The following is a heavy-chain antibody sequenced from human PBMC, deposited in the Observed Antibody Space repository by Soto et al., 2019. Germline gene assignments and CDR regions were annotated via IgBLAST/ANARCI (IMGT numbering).Heavy chain of an antibody. J-gene: IGHJ4*02. CDR1: GFTFSNFG. CDR3: ARGPYNSLTGYYYGPDYYFDY. CDR2: LSGDSSRI. D-gene: IGHD3-9*01. V-gene: IGHV3-23*01. Sequence: GGSLRLSCAASGFTFSNFGMSWVRQAPGKGLEWVSGLSGDSSRIFYADSVKGRFTVSRDNSKNTLYSQMNSLTAEDTAVYYCARGPYNSLTGYYYGPDYYFDYWGQGTLVTVSS.